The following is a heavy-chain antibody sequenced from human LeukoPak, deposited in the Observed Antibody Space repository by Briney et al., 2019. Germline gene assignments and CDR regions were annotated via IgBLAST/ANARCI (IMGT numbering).Heavy chain of an antibody. Sequence: SQTLSLTCTVSGGSISSGSYYWPWLRQPAGKGLEWIGRIHTSGSTNYNPSLKSRVTISVDTSKNQFSLKLSSVTAADTAVYYCARRSYLDTADYWGQGTLVTVSS. V-gene: IGHV4-61*02. CDR3: ARRSYLDTADY. D-gene: IGHD5-18*01. CDR2: IHTSGST. J-gene: IGHJ4*02. CDR1: GGSISSGSYY.